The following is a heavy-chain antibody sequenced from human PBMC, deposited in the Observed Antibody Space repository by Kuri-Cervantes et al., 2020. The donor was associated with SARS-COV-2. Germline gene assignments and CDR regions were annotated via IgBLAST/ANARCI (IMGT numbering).Heavy chain of an antibody. CDR1: GFTFSSYG. V-gene: IGHV3-69-1*01. CDR2: ISSSSTI. J-gene: IGHJ4*02. CDR3: ARDLAGGYGSGSEFDY. Sequence: GESLKISCAASGFTFSSYGMHWVRQAPGKGLEWVSSISSSSTIYYADSVKGRFTISRDNAKNSLYLQMNSLRAEDTAVYYCARDLAGGYGSGSEFDYWGQGTLVTVSS. D-gene: IGHD3-10*01.